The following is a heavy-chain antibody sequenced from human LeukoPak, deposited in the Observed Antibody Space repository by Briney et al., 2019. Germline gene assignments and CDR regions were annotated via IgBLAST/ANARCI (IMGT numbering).Heavy chain of an antibody. D-gene: IGHD3-3*01. V-gene: IGHV3-48*04. CDR2: ISSSGSTI. CDR1: GFTFSSYG. CDR3: ARSTRITIFGGSRYFDY. Sequence: TGGSLRLSCAASGFTFSSYGMHWVRQAPGKGLEWVSYISSSGSTIYYADSVKGRFTISRDNAKNSLYLQMNSLRAEDTAVYYCARSTRITIFGGSRYFDYWGQGALVTVSS. J-gene: IGHJ4*02.